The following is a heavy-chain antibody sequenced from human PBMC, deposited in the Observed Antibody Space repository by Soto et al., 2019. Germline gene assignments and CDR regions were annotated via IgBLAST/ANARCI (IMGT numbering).Heavy chain of an antibody. CDR1: GFTFSSYG. CDR2: MSGSNGDT. D-gene: IGHD6-25*01. Sequence: EVHLLESGGGLVQPGGSLRLSCASSGFTFSSYGMSWVRQAPGKGLEWVSGMSGSNGDTYYADSVKGRFTISRDNLKNALFLQMSSLRVEDTAVYYCAKVRIRGAAADRGYYGMDVWGQGTTVTVSS. V-gene: IGHV3-23*01. J-gene: IGHJ6*02. CDR3: AKVRIRGAAADRGYYGMDV.